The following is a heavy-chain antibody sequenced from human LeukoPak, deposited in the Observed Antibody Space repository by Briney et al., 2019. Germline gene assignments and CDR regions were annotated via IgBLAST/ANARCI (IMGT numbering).Heavy chain of an antibody. D-gene: IGHD5-24*01. CDR1: GFTFNNYA. CDR2: ISGSST. CDR3: SAVQFQLPPARWPSIY. Sequence: PWGSLTLSCAASGFTFNNYAVSGVRQAPPKGLQWVSTISGSSTYYADSVKGRFTISRDNYKNTLYLQMNSLRAEDPAVDYCSAVQFQLPPARWPSIYWGQGTLVSVSS. J-gene: IGHJ4*02. V-gene: IGHV3-23*05.